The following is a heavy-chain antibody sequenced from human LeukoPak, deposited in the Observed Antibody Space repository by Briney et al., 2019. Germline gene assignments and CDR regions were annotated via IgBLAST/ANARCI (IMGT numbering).Heavy chain of an antibody. Sequence: GSLRLSCAASGFTFSSYWMHWVRQAPGKGLVWVSRIKTDGSSTSYADSVKGRFTSSRDNAKNMLYLQMNSLRAEDTAVYYCARRSIWGQGTLVTVSS. CDR1: GFTFSSYW. CDR3: ARRSI. J-gene: IGHJ4*02. V-gene: IGHV3-74*01. CDR2: IKTDGSST.